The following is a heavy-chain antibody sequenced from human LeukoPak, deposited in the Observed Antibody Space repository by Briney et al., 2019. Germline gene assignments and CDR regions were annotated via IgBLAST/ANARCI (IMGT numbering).Heavy chain of an antibody. CDR3: ARGPSGYHNT. J-gene: IGHJ4*02. D-gene: IGHD5-12*01. CDR1: GFTFSSYS. V-gene: IGHV3-21*04. Sequence: GGSLRLSCAASGFTFSSYSIHWVRQAPGKGLEWVSSITSGSSYIYYADSLKGRFTISRDNAKNSLYLQMNSLRAEDTAVYYCARGPSGYHNTGGQGTLVTVSS. CDR2: ITSGSSYI.